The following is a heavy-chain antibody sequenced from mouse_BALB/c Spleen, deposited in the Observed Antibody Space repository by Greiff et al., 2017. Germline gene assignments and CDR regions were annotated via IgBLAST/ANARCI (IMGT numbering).Heavy chain of an antibody. V-gene: IGHV14-3*02. CDR1: GFNIKDTY. J-gene: IGHJ4*01. CDR2: IDPANGNT. CDR3: ARYYGYEGGAMDY. Sequence: VHVKQSGAELVKPGASVKLSCTASGFNIKDTYMHWVKQRPEQGLEWIGRIDPANGNTKYDPKFQGKATITADTSSNTAYLQLSSLTSEDTAVYYCARYYGYEGGAMDYWGQGTSVTVSS. D-gene: IGHD2-2*01.